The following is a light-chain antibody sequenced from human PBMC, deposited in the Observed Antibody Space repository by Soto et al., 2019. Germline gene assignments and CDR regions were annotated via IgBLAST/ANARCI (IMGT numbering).Light chain of an antibody. CDR2: AAS. CDR3: QQLKSYPS. Sequence: DIQLTQPPSFLSASVGDGVTITCRASQGISNYLSWNQQKPGKAPKLLISAASTLQSGVPSWFSGSGSATEFPPTSSLLQPEDFATYCRQQLKSYPSFGQGTKVEIK. V-gene: IGKV1-9*01. CDR1: QGISNY. J-gene: IGKJ1*01.